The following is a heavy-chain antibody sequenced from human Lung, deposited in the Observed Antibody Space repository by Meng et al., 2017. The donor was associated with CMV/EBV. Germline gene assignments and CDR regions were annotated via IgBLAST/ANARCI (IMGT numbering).Heavy chain of an antibody. V-gene: IGHV1-2*02. J-gene: IGHJ4*02. CDR1: GYTFTGDY. D-gene: IGHD3-22*01. CDR3: ARVDYYDSSGYYNPDY. Sequence: GYTFTGDYMHWVRQAPGQGLEWMGWINPNSGGTNYAQKFQGRVTMTRDTSISTAYMELSRLRSDDTAVYYCARVDYYDSSGYYNPDYWGQGTLVTVSS. CDR2: INPNSGGT.